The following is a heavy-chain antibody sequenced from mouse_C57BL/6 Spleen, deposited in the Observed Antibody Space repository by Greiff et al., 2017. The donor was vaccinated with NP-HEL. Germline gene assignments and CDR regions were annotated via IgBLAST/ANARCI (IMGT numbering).Heavy chain of an antibody. V-gene: IGHV1-64*01. D-gene: IGHD5-1-1*01. CDR1: GYTFTSYW. Sequence: QVQLQQPGAELVKPGASVKLSCKASGYTFTSYWMHWVKQRPGQGLEWIGMIHPNSGSTNYNEKFKSKVTLTVDKSSSTAYMQLSSLTSEDSAVYYCARSRGIPHYYAMDYWGQGTSVTVSS. CDR2: IHPNSGST. CDR3: ARSRGIPHYYAMDY. J-gene: IGHJ4*01.